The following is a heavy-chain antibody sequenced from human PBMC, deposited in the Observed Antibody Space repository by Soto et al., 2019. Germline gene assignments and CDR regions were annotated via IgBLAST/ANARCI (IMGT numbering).Heavy chain of an antibody. J-gene: IGHJ6*02. V-gene: IGHV3-9*01. CDR1: GFTFDDYA. CDR3: AKDIGTGTTGDYYYGMDV. Sequence: GGSLRLSCAASGFTFDDYAMHWVRQAPGKGLEWVSGISWNSGSIGYADSVKGRFTISRDNAKNSLYLQMNSLRAEDTALYYCAKDIGTGTTGDYYYGMDVWGQGTTVTVSS. D-gene: IGHD1-7*01. CDR2: ISWNSGSI.